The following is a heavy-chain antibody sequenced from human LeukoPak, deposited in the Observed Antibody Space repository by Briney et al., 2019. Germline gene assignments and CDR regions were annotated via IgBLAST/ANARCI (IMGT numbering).Heavy chain of an antibody. V-gene: IGHV4-4*07. CDR1: GGSISSYY. D-gene: IGHD3-22*01. CDR3: ARGPYYYDSSKGAFDI. J-gene: IGHJ3*02. CDR2: IYTSGST. Sequence: SETLSLTCTVSGGSISSYYWSWIRQPAGKGLEWIGRIYTSGSTNYNPSLKSRVTMPVDTSKNQFSLKLSSVTAADTAVYYCARGPYYYDSSKGAFDIWGQGTMVTVSS.